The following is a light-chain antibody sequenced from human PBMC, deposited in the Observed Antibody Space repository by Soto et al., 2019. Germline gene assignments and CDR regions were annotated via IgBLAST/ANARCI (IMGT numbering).Light chain of an antibody. V-gene: IGKV1-39*01. Sequence: DIQMTQSPSSLSASVGDRVTITCRASQRISSYLNWYQQKPGKAPKLLIYAASSLQSGVPSRFSGSGSGTDFTLTINSLQPEDFATYYCQQSYSTPLTLGPGTKVDIK. J-gene: IGKJ3*01. CDR3: QQSYSTPLT. CDR2: AAS. CDR1: QRISSY.